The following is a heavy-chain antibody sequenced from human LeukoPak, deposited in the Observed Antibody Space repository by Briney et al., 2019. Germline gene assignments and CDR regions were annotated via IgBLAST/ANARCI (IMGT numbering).Heavy chain of an antibody. CDR1: GYTFTSYY. D-gene: IGHD3-10*01. CDR2: INPSGGST. J-gene: IGHJ6*02. V-gene: IGHV1-46*01. CDR3: ARVFDSAQGVFGWLPSNYYGMDV. Sequence: GASVKVSCKASGYTFTSYYMHWVRQAPGQGLEWMGIINPSGGSTSYAQKFQGRVTMTTDTSTSTAYMELRSLRSDDTAVYYCARVFDSAQGVFGWLPSNYYGMDVWGQGTTVTVSS.